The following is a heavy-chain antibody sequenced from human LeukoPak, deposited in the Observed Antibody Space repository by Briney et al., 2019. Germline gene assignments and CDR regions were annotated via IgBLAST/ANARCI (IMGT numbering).Heavy chain of an antibody. J-gene: IGHJ4*02. CDR3: ARGGAGYAFDY. D-gene: IGHD5-12*01. V-gene: IGHV3-66*02. CDR2: ISNGGTA. Sequence: GGSLRLSCAASGFTVSTNYMSWVRQASGKGLEWVSVISNGGTAYYAGSVKGRFTISRDNSENTLYLQMHSLRAEDTAVYYCARGGAGYAFDYWGQGTLVTVSS. CDR1: GFTVSTNY.